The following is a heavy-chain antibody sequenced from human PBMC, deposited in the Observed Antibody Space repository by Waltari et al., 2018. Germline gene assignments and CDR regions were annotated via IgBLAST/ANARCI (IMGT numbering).Heavy chain of an antibody. J-gene: IGHJ4*02. CDR1: GFPFSIYK. CDR3: ARAWDDFDY. Sequence: EIQLVESGGGLVTPGGSLRLSCSASGFPFSIYKMRWVRQAPGKGLEWVSSIGRGTSYIYYADSVKGRFTISRDNAKNSLYLQMNSLKVEDTAVYYCARAWDDFDYWGQGALVTVSS. D-gene: IGHD1-26*01. CDR2: IGRGTSYI. V-gene: IGHV3-21*02.